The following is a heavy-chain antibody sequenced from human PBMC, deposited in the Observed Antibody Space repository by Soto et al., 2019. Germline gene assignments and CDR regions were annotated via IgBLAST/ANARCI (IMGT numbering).Heavy chain of an antibody. J-gene: IGHJ1*01. D-gene: IGHD3-22*01. CDR2: ISAYNGNT. CDR1: GYTFTSYG. V-gene: IGHV1-18*01. Sequence: GASVKVSCKASGYTFTSYGISWVRQAPGQGLEWMGWISAYNGNTNYAQKLQGRVTMTTDTSTSTAYMELRSLRSDDTAVYYCARTAYYYDSSGYFLGRYFQHWGQGTLVTV. CDR3: ARTAYYYDSSGYFLGRYFQH.